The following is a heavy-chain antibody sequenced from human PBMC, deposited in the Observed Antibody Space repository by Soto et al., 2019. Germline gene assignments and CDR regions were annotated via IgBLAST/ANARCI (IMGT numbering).Heavy chain of an antibody. CDR2: ISAYNGNT. Sequence: QVQLVQSGAEVKKPGASVKVSCKASGYTFTSYGISWVRQAPGQVLEWMGWISAYNGNTNDAQKLQGRVTMTTDTSTSTACLALRSLRTDDPDVYYCARDSPPGDYWGQGTLVTVSS. V-gene: IGHV1-18*01. J-gene: IGHJ4*02. CDR1: GYTFTSYG. CDR3: ARDSPPGDY.